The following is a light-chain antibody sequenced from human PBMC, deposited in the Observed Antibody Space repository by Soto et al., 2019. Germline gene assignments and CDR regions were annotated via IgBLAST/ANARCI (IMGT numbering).Light chain of an antibody. CDR2: AAS. Sequence: DIQLTQSPSFLSASVGERVTITCRASQGISSYLAWYQQKPGKAPKLLIYAASTLQSGVPSRFSGSGSGTEFTLTISSLQPEDFAXYYCQQLNSYPLTFGGGTKVEIK. CDR3: QQLNSYPLT. V-gene: IGKV1-9*01. J-gene: IGKJ4*01. CDR1: QGISSY.